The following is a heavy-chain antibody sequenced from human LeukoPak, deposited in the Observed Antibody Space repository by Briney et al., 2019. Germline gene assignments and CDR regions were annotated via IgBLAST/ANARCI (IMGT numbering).Heavy chain of an antibody. Sequence: GRSLRLSCAASGFTFSSYGMHWVRQAPGKGLEWVAVIWYDGSNKYYADSVKGRFTISRDNSKNTLYLQMNSLRAEDTAVYYCARVASPDYYYYGMDVWGQGTTVTVSS. CDR3: ARVASPDYYYYGMDV. D-gene: IGHD5-12*01. CDR2: IWYDGSNK. CDR1: GFTFSSYG. V-gene: IGHV3-33*01. J-gene: IGHJ6*02.